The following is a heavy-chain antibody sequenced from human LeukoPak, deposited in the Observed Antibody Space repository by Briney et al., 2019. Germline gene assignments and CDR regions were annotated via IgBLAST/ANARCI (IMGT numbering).Heavy chain of an antibody. CDR1: GGSISSYY. CDR2: IYYSGST. D-gene: IGHD2-15*01. CDR3: ARLGCSGGSCYSPYYYYGMDV. Sequence: PSETLSLTCTVSGGSISSYYWSWIRQPPGKGLEWIGYIYYSGSTNYNPSLKSRVTISVDTSKNQLSLKLSSVTAADTAVYYCARLGCSGGSCYSPYYYYGMDVWGQGTTVTVSS. J-gene: IGHJ6*02. V-gene: IGHV4-59*08.